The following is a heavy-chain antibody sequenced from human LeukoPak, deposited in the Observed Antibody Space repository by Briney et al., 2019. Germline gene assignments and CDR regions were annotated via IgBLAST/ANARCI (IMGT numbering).Heavy chain of an antibody. V-gene: IGHV3-74*01. Sequence: RLSCSASVVSGRSVYMGGVRLITKKRLVWVSRINGAGSSTIYADSVKGRFTISRDNAKNTLYLQMNGLRVDDTAVYYCSSTVTAALWGQGTLVTVSS. J-gene: IGHJ4*02. D-gene: IGHD2-21*02. CDR3: SSTVTAAL. CDR2: INGAGSST. CDR1: VVSGRSVY.